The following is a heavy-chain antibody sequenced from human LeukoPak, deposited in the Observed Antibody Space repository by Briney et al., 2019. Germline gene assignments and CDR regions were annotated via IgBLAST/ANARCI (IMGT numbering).Heavy chain of an antibody. V-gene: IGHV3-48*03. Sequence: GGSLRLSCAASGFSFSRYAMNWVRQAPGKGLEWVSYISSSGSTIYYADSVKGRFTISRDNAKNSLYLQMNSLRAEDTAVYYCAELGITMIGGVWGKGTTVTISS. D-gene: IGHD3-10*02. CDR1: GFSFSRYA. J-gene: IGHJ6*04. CDR3: AELGITMIGGV. CDR2: ISSSGSTI.